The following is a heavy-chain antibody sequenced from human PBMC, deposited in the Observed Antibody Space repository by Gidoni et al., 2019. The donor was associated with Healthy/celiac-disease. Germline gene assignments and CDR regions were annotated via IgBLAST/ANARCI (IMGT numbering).Heavy chain of an antibody. J-gene: IGHJ4*02. CDR1: GGSFSGYY. CDR2: INHSGST. V-gene: IGHV4-34*01. CDR3: ARRKITMVRGVKVGFDY. Sequence: QVQLQQWGAGLLKPPETLSLTCAVYGGSFSGYYWSWIRQPPGKGLEWIGEINHSGSTNYDPSLKSRVTISVDTSKNQFSLKLSSVTAADTAVYYCARRKITMVRGVKVGFDYWGQGTLVTVSS. D-gene: IGHD3-10*01.